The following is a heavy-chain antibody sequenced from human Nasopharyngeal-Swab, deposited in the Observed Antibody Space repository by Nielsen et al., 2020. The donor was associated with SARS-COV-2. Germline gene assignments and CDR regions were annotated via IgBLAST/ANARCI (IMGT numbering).Heavy chain of an antibody. CDR3: ARVGYSSSDYYYYYMDV. D-gene: IGHD6-6*01. Sequence: GESLKISCAASGFTFSDYYMSWIRQAPGKGLEWVSYISSSSSYTNYADSVKGRFTISRDIAKNSLYLQMNSLRAEDTAVYYCARVGYSSSDYYYYYMDVWGKGTTVTVSS. V-gene: IGHV3-11*06. CDR1: GFTFSDYY. J-gene: IGHJ6*03. CDR2: ISSSSSYT.